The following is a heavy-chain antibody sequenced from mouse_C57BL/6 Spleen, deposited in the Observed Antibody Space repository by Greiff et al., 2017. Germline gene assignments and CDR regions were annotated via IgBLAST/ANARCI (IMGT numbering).Heavy chain of an antibody. CDR3: AGYSSSYYYAMDY. J-gene: IGHJ4*01. CDR2: ISRGSSTI. Sequence: EVKLMESGGGLVKPGGSLKLSCAASGFTFSDYGMHWVRQAPEKGLEWVAYISRGSSTIYYADTVKGRFTISRDNAKNTLFLQLTSLRSEDTAMYYCAGYSSSYYYAMDYWGQGTSVTVSS. D-gene: IGHD1-1*01. CDR1: GFTFSDYG. V-gene: IGHV5-17*01.